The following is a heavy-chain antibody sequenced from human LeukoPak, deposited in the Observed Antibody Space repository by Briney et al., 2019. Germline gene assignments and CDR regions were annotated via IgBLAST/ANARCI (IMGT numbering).Heavy chain of an antibody. V-gene: IGHV3-7*01. CDR3: ASSRGNFADDAFDI. CDR2: VKQDGTET. CDR1: GFTFSGAW. Sequence: GGSLRLSCTASGFTFSGAWMTWVRQAPGKGLEWVANVKQDGTETYYVDSVKGRFTISRDNAKNSLYLQMISLRVEDTAVYYCASSRGNFADDAFDIWGQGTMVTVSS. D-gene: IGHD3-10*01. J-gene: IGHJ3*02.